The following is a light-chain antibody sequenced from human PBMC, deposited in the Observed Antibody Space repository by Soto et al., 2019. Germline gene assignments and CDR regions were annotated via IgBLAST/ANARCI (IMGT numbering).Light chain of an antibody. Sequence: DIVMTQSPLSLPVTPGEPASISCRSSQSLLHSNGYNYLDWYLQKPGQSPQLLIYLGSNRASGVPDRFSGSGSGTDFTLKISRVEAEDVGVYYCMQSRFGGGTKVEIK. J-gene: IGKJ4*02. CDR3: MQSR. CDR2: LGS. V-gene: IGKV2-28*01. CDR1: QSLLHSNGYNY.